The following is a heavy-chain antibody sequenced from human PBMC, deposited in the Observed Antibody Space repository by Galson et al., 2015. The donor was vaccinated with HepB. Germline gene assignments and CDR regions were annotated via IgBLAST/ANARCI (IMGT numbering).Heavy chain of an antibody. J-gene: IGHJ3*02. D-gene: IGHD1-26*01. CDR1: GSTVDYNC. V-gene: IGHV3-53*01. Sequence: SLRLSCAVSGSTVDYNCISWVRQAPGKGLEWVSITYASGSSYYTDSVKGRFTISRDNYQNTLYLQMNRLRVGDTAVYYCARGYPGGSYSRPDAFDIWGQGTMVTVSS. CDR2: TYASGSS. CDR3: ARGYPGGSYSRPDAFDI.